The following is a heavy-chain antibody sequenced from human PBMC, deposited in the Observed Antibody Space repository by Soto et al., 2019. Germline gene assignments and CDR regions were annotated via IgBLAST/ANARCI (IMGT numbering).Heavy chain of an antibody. CDR1: GFSFSTYW. Sequence: GGSLRLSCAASGFSFSTYWMTWVRQAPGKGLEWVANIKEDGGERNYVDSVKGRFTISRDNAKNSLYLQMSSLRADDTAVYYCARGGLIVFGTYWGQGALVIVSS. J-gene: IGHJ4*02. D-gene: IGHD3-10*02. V-gene: IGHV3-7*01. CDR3: ARGGLIVFGTY. CDR2: IKEDGGER.